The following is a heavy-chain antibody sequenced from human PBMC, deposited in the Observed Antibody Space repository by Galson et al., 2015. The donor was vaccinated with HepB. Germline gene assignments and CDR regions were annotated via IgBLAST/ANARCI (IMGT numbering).Heavy chain of an antibody. Sequence: PALVKPTQTLTLTCTFSGFSLSTSGMCVSWIRQPPGKALEWLALIDWDDDKYYSTSLKTRLTISKDTSKNQVVLTMTNMDPVDTATYYCARTLGGFIAVAGTEDYYYGMDVWGQGTTVTVSS. CDR1: GFSLSTSGMC. D-gene: IGHD6-19*01. V-gene: IGHV2-70*01. CDR3: ARTLGGFIAVAGTEDYYYGMDV. CDR2: IDWDDDK. J-gene: IGHJ6*02.